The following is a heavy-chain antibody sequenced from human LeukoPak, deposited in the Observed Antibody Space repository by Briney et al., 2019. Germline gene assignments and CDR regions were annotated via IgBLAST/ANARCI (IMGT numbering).Heavy chain of an antibody. Sequence: PGGSLRLSCAASGFTFSSYSKNWVRQAPGKGLEWVSYISSSSSTIYYADSVKGRFTISRDNAKNSLYLQMNSLRAEDTAVYYCARAQLLWFGELLPSPFDYWGQGTLVTVSS. D-gene: IGHD3-10*01. J-gene: IGHJ4*02. CDR1: GFTFSSYS. CDR3: ARAQLLWFGELLPSPFDY. V-gene: IGHV3-48*04. CDR2: ISSSSSTI.